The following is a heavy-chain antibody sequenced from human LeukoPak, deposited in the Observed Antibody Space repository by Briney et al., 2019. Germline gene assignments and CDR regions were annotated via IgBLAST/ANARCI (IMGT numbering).Heavy chain of an antibody. Sequence: GESLKLSCKGSRYSFTSYWLGWVRPMPGKGLEWMGNIYPGYSDTRNSPSFQGQVTISADKSISTAYLQWSSLKASDTVMYYCARHGYCSSTSCHSNWFCPWGQGTLVTVSS. CDR2: IYPGYSDT. CDR3: ARHGYCSSTSCHSNWFCP. CDR1: RYSFTSYW. D-gene: IGHD2-2*01. V-gene: IGHV5-51*01. J-gene: IGHJ5*02.